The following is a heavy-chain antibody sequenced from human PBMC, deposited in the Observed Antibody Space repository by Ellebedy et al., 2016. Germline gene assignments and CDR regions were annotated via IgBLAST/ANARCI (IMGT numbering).Heavy chain of an antibody. CDR3: ARDLWFGESLALDY. CDR2: ISSSSSYI. D-gene: IGHD3-10*01. CDR1: GFTFSSYS. Sequence: GGSLRLSXAASGFTFSSYSMNWVRQAPGKGLEWVSSISSSSSYIYYADSVKGRFTISRDNAKNSLYLQMNSLRAEDTAVYYCARDLWFGESLALDYWGQGTLVTVSS. J-gene: IGHJ4*02. V-gene: IGHV3-21*01.